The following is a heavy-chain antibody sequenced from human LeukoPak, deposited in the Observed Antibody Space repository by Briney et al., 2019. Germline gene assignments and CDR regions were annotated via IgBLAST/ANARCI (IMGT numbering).Heavy chain of an antibody. Sequence: PGGSLRLSCAASGFTFSTSAMNCVRQVPGKGLEWVSSIDYDSSHIYYAASVRGRFTISRDNARNSVYLQMDSQRFEDTAVYYCTRDPLRYLRVGHYDYWGQGTLVAVSS. J-gene: IGHJ4*02. CDR3: TRDPLRYLRVGHYDY. D-gene: IGHD3-9*01. V-gene: IGHV3-21*01. CDR1: GFTFSTSA. CDR2: IDYDSSHI.